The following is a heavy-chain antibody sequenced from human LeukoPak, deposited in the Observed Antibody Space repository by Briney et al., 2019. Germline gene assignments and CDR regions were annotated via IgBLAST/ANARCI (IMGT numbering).Heavy chain of an antibody. D-gene: IGHD3-22*01. CDR1: GFTFSSYE. CDR2: ISSSGSTI. CDR3: ASLYYYDSSGYIDY. Sequence: GGSLRLSCAASGFTFSSYEMNWVRQAPGKGLEWVSYISSSGSTIYYADSVKGRFTISRDNAKNSLYLQMNSLRAEDTAVYYCASLYYYDSSGYIDYWGQGTLVTVSS. J-gene: IGHJ4*02. V-gene: IGHV3-48*03.